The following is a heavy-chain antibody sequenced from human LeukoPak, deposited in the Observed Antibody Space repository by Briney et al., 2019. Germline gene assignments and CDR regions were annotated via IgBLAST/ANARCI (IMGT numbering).Heavy chain of an antibody. CDR1: VGTFSSYA. J-gene: IGHJ5*02. CDR3: ARDAETFLDP. V-gene: IGHV1-69*04. Sequence: GASVKVSCKASVGTFSSYAISCVRQAPGQGLEWMGRIIPILGIANYAQKFQGRVTITADKSTSTAYMELSSLRSEDTAVYYCARDAETFLDPWGQGTLVTVSS. CDR2: IIPILGIA.